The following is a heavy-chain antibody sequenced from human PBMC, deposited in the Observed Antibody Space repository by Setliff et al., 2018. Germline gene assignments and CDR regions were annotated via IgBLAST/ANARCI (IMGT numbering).Heavy chain of an antibody. CDR1: GFRFYTFP. J-gene: IGHJ4*02. CDR2: ISSSGTSI. V-gene: IGHV3-48*04. D-gene: IGHD6-6*01. CDR3: ARGSSSSGVDY. Sequence: GESLKISCAASGFRFYTFPMHWVRQAPGKGLEWISYISSSGTSIYYADSVKGRFTISKDNAKNSLYLQMNSLRAEDTAVYYCARGSSSSGVDYWGQGTLVTVSS.